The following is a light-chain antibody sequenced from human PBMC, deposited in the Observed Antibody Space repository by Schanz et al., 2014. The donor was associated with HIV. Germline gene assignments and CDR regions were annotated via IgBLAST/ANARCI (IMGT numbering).Light chain of an antibody. V-gene: IGLV1-40*01. CDR2: GNS. CDR3: AAWDDSLNGVV. Sequence: QSVLTQPPSVSGAPGQRVTISCSGSSSNIGGSYDVHWYQHLPGTAPKLLIYGNSNRPSGVPDRFSGSKSGTSASLAISGLQSADEAEYYCAAWDDSLNGVVFGGGTKLTVL. J-gene: IGLJ2*01. CDR1: SSNIGGSYD.